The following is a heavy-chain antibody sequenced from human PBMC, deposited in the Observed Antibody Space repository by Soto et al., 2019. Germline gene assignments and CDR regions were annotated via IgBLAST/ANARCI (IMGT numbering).Heavy chain of an antibody. CDR2: ISSSSSYI. Sequence: GESLKISCAASGFTFSSYSMNWVRQAPGKGLEWVSSISSSSSYIYYADSVKGRFTISRDNAKNSLYLQMNSLRAEDTAVYYCARSLRTVTTPFYFDYWGQGTLVTVSS. V-gene: IGHV3-21*01. CDR1: GFTFSSYS. D-gene: IGHD4-17*01. J-gene: IGHJ4*02. CDR3: ARSLRTVTTPFYFDY.